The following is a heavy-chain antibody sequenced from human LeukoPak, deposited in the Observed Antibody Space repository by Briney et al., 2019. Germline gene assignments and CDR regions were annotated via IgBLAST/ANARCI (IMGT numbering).Heavy chain of an antibody. D-gene: IGHD4-17*01. CDR2: ISYDGSNK. CDR3: AKILYDYGDYGPFDY. CDR1: GFTFSSYA. V-gene: IGHV3-30-3*02. J-gene: IGHJ4*02. Sequence: PGGPLRLSCAASGFTFSSYAMHWVRQAPGKGLEWVAVISYDGSNKYYADSVKGRFTISRDNSKNTLYLQMNSLRAEDTAVYYCAKILYDYGDYGPFDYWGQGTLVTVSS.